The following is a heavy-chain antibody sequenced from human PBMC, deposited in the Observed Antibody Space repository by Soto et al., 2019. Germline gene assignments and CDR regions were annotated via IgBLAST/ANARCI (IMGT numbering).Heavy chain of an antibody. CDR3: ARYNWNDRYYYGMDV. V-gene: IGHV1-18*01. D-gene: IGHD1-1*01. Sequence: ASVKVSCKASGYTFTSYGISWVRQAPGQGLEWMGWISPYNGNTKYSQKFQGRVTITRDTSASTAYMELSSLRSEDTAVYYCARYNWNDRYYYGMDVWGQGTTVTVSS. J-gene: IGHJ6*02. CDR1: GYTFTSYG. CDR2: ISPYNGNT.